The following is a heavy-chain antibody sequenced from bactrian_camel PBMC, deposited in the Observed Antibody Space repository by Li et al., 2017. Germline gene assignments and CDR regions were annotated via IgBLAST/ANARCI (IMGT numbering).Heavy chain of an antibody. CDR1: AVAASIDC. V-gene: IGHV3S31*01. D-gene: IGHD2*01. CDR3: ASGSGGYCYLYDAVGFGY. Sequence: DVQLVESGGGSVQSGGSLRLSCDASAVAASIDCMGWFRQVPGKEREGVASIDGRGSTTYDGNVMGRFTVSQDNAKNTLYLQMNSLKPEDTAMYYCASGSGGYCYLYDAVGFGYWGQGTQVTVS. CDR2: IDGRGSTT. J-gene: IGHJ6*01.